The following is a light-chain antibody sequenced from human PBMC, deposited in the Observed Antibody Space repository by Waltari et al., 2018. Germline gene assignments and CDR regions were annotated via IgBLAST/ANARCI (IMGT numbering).Light chain of an antibody. V-gene: IGKV3-11*01. CDR1: QSISST. J-gene: IGKJ4*01. CDR2: GAS. CDR3: QHRSSWPLT. Sequence: EIVMTQSPATLSVSPGERANLSCRASQSISSTLAWYHQKTGQAPRLLIYGASTRATGIPARFSGSGSGTDFTLTISGLEPEDFAVYYCQHRSSWPLTFGGGTKLEIK.